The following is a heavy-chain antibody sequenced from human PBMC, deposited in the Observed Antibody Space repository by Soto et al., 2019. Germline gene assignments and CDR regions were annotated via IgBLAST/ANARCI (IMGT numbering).Heavy chain of an antibody. CDR2: IYWDDDK. CDR1: GFSLSTSGVG. D-gene: IGHD5-18*01. J-gene: IGHJ4*02. Sequence: PTLVNPTQTLTLTCTFSGFSLSTSGVGVGWIRQPPGKALEWLGIIYWDDDKRYSPSLKSRVTITKDTSKNQLVLTMTNMDPVDTATYYCAHLPWQHLWPRAPVVYWGQGTPVTVSS. V-gene: IGHV2-5*02. CDR3: AHLPWQHLWPRAPVVY.